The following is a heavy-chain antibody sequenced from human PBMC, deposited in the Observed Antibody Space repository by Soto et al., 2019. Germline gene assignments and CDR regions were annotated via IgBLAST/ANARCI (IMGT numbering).Heavy chain of an antibody. Sequence: GGSLRLSCVVSGFTFSSYAMHWVRQAPGKGLEYVSSISSNGGPTYYVDSVNGRFTISRDNSKNTLYLQMSSLRLEDTAVYYCVKDRWVDFWGQGTLVTV. CDR1: GFTFSSYA. CDR2: ISSNGGPT. V-gene: IGHV3-64D*06. J-gene: IGHJ4*02. CDR3: VKDRWVDF. D-gene: IGHD1-26*01.